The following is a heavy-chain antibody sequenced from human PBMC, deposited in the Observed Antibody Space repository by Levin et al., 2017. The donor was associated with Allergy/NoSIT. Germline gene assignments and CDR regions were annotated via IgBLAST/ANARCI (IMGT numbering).Heavy chain of an antibody. V-gene: IGHV3-9*01. D-gene: IGHD3-16*01. Sequence: GGSLRLSCAASGFTFDDYAMHWVRQVPGKGLEWVSGISWNSASIGYADAVKGRFTISRDNAKNSLYLQMNSLRPEDTALYYCAKDIGTFGTYGRFDYWGQGNLVTVSS. CDR3: AKDIGTFGTYGRFDY. J-gene: IGHJ4*02. CDR2: ISWNSASI. CDR1: GFTFDDYA.